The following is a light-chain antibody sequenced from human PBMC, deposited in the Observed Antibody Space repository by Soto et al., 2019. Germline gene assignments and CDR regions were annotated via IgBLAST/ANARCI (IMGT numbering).Light chain of an antibody. CDR1: QSVGTH. CDR3: QQRSNWRLT. CDR2: DAS. V-gene: IGKV3-11*01. Sequence: EIVLTQSPATLSLSPGERATLSCRASQSVGTHLAWFQQKPGQAPRLLIYDASNRASGIPARFSGSGSGTDFALGIRSLAPEDFAVYYCQQRSNWRLTFGGGTRVDLK. J-gene: IGKJ4*01.